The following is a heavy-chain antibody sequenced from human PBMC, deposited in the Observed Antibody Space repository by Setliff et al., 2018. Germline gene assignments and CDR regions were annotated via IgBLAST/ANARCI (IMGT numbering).Heavy chain of an antibody. CDR2: IGHTGSI. V-gene: IGHV4-38-2*02. Sequence: PSETLSLTCTVSGYSISSGSIWGWIRQPPGKGLEWVGNIGHTGSINYNPSLKSRLTISRDTSKNQVSLKLNSVTATDTAVYYCARDLGHGGDSDYWGQGILVTV. J-gene: IGHJ4*02. CDR3: ARDLGHGGDSDY. D-gene: IGHD2-21*02. CDR1: GYSISSGSI.